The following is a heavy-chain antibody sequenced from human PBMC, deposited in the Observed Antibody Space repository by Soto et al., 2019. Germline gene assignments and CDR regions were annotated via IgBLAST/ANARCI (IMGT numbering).Heavy chain of an antibody. J-gene: IGHJ3*02. Sequence: GASVKVSCKASGYTFTSYYMHWVRQAPGQGLEWMGIINPSGGSTSYAQKFQGRVAMTRDTSTSTVYMELSSLRSEDTAVYYCARGHGSGSYNLPGGAFDIWGQGTMVTVSS. D-gene: IGHD3-10*01. CDR1: GYTFTSYY. V-gene: IGHV1-46*03. CDR2: INPSGGST. CDR3: ARGHGSGSYNLPGGAFDI.